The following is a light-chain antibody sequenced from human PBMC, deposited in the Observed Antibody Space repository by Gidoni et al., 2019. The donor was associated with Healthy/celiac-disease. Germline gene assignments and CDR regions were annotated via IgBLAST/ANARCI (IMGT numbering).Light chain of an antibody. CDR1: QSVFYGPNNKNY. Sequence: IVMTPSPDSLAESLGERATINGKSSQSVFYGPNNKNYLAWYPQKPGQPPKLLIYWACTRESGVPHRVSGGGSGTDSTLTISSLQAEDVAVYYCQQYYSTPLTFGQGTKVEIK. CDR2: WAC. CDR3: QQYYSTPLT. V-gene: IGKV4-1*01. J-gene: IGKJ1*01.